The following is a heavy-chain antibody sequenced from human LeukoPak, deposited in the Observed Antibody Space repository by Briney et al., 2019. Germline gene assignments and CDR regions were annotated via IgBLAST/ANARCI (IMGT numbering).Heavy chain of an antibody. Sequence: PSETLSLTCTVSGGSISDYYWTWIRQPAGKGLEWIGRVSTGGSISYNPSLASRLTMSVDTSKNQFSLNLRSVTAADSALYYCARVHYNSDSYGFADYWGQGTQVTVSS. V-gene: IGHV4-4*07. CDR2: VSTGGSI. D-gene: IGHD6-19*01. CDR3: ARVHYNSDSYGFADY. J-gene: IGHJ4*02. CDR1: GGSISDYY.